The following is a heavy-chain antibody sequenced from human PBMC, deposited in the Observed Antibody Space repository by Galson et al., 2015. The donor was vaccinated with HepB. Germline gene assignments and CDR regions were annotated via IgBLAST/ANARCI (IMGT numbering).Heavy chain of an antibody. D-gene: IGHD4-17*01. Sequence: SETLSLTCAVSGGSISSSNWWSWVRQPPGKGLEWIGEIYHSGSTNYNPSLKGRVTISVDKSKNQFSLKLSSVTAADTAVYYCASTPRDYGDYLRGSWYFDLWGRGTLVTVSS. CDR1: GGSISSSNW. CDR2: IYHSGST. J-gene: IGHJ2*01. V-gene: IGHV4-4*02. CDR3: ASTPRDYGDYLRGSWYFDL.